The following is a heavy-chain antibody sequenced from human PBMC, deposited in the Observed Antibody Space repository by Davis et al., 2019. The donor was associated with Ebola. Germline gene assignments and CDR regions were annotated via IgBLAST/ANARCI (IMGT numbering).Heavy chain of an antibody. CDR1: GFTFSSYG. CDR2: ISSDGSNK. V-gene: IGHV3-30*03. CDR3: ARAGSLIRSSSSSVYYYYGMDV. J-gene: IGHJ6*04. Sequence: GGSLRLSCAASGFTFSSYGMHWVRQAPGKGLEWVAVISSDGSNKYYADSVKGRFTISRDNSKNTLYLQMNSLRAEDTAVYYCARAGSLIRSSSSSVYYYYGMDVWGKGTTVTVSS. D-gene: IGHD6-6*01.